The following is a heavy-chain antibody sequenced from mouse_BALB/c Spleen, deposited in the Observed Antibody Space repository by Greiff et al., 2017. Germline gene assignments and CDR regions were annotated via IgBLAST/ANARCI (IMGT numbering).Heavy chain of an antibody. V-gene: IGHV1-7*01. D-gene: IGHD2-4*01. CDR3: ARDWDYEDY. J-gene: IGHJ2*01. CDR2: INPSTGYT. Sequence: VQLQQSGAELAKPGASVKMSCKASGYTFTSYWMHWVKQRPGQGLEWIGYINPSTGYTEYNQKFKDKATLTADKSSSTAYMQLSSLTSEDSAVYYCARDWDYEDYWGQGTTLTVSS. CDR1: GYTFTSYW.